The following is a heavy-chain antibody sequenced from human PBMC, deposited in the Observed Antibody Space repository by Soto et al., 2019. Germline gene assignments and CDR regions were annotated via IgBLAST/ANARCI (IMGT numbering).Heavy chain of an antibody. V-gene: IGHV4-34*01. D-gene: IGHD1-7*01. CDR2: INHSGGT. CDR1: GGSFSGYY. J-gene: IGHJ6*02. Sequence: LSLTCAVYGGSFSGYYWSWIRQAPGKGLEWIGEINHSGGTYYNPPLKSRVTMSVDTSKNHISLKLSSVTAADTAVYYCARIMITRTYYNYGMDVWGQGTTVPSP. CDR3: ARIMITRTYYNYGMDV.